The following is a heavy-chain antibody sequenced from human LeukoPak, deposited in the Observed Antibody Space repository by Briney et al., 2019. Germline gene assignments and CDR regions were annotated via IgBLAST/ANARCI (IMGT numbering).Heavy chain of an antibody. Sequence: GGSLRLSCAASGFTFSSYWMSWVRQAPGKGLEWVANIKQDGSEKYYVDSVKGRFTISRDNAKNSLYLQMNSLRAEDTAVYYCAREGFSGYDSTAFDIWGQGTMVTVSS. CDR1: GFTFSSYW. V-gene: IGHV3-7*03. CDR3: AREGFSGYDSTAFDI. D-gene: IGHD5-12*01. CDR2: IKQDGSEK. J-gene: IGHJ3*02.